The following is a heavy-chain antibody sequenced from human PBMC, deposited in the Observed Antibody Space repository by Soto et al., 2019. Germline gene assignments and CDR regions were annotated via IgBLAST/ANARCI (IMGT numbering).Heavy chain of an antibody. V-gene: IGHV3-30-3*01. Sequence: QVQLVESGGGVVQPGRSLRLSCAASGFTFSSYAMHWVRQAPGKGLEWVAVISYDGSNKYYADSVKGRFTISRDNSKNPLYLKMNSLRAEDRAVYYCARGGGGYMDVWGQGTTVTVSS. CDR2: ISYDGSNK. D-gene: IGHD3-16*01. CDR3: ARGGGGYMDV. J-gene: IGHJ6*02. CDR1: GFTFSSYA.